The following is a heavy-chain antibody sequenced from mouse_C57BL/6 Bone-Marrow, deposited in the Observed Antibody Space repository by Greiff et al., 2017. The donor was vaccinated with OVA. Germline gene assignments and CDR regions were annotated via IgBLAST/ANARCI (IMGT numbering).Heavy chain of an antibody. D-gene: IGHD1-1*01. CDR2: IWRGGST. CDR3: AKMSTVVAPDWYFDV. Sequence: QVQLQQSGPGLVQPSQSLSITCTVSGFSLTSYGVHWVRQSPGKGLEWLGVIWRGGSTDYNAAFMSRLSITKDNSKSQVFFKMNSLQADDTAIYYCAKMSTVVAPDWYFDVWGTGTTVTVSS. J-gene: IGHJ1*03. V-gene: IGHV2-5*01. CDR1: GFSLTSYG.